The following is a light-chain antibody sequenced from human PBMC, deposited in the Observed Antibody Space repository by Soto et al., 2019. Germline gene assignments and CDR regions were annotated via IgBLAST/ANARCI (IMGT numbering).Light chain of an antibody. J-gene: IGKJ5*01. V-gene: IGKV3-20*01. CDR3: QPYGSSPRET. CDR1: QSVSSSY. CDR2: GAS. Sequence: EIVLTQSPGTLSLSPGERATLSCRASQSVSSSYLAWYQQKPGQAPRLLIYGASSRATGIPDRFSGSGSGTDFTLTISRLEPEDFAVYYCQPYGSSPRETFGQGTRLEIK.